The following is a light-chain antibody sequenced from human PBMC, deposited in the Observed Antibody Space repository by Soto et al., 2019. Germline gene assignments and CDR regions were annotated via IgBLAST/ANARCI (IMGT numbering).Light chain of an antibody. CDR1: SSDVGSYNR. V-gene: IGLV2-18*02. CDR2: EVN. J-gene: IGLJ1*01. Sequence: QSALTQPPSVSGSPGQSVTISCTGTSSDVGSYNRVSWYQQPPGTAPKLMIYEVNNRPSGVPDRFSGSKSGNTASLTISGLQAEDEADYYCRSYTSSSTYVFGTGTKVTVL. CDR3: RSYTSSSTYV.